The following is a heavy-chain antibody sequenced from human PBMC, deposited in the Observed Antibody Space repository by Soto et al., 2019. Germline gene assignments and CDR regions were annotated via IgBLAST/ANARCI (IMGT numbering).Heavy chain of an antibody. CDR3: AKDGEDYYYYYYMDV. D-gene: IGHD7-27*01. CDR1: GFTFSSYG. Sequence: GGSLRLSCAASGFTFSSYGMHWVRQAPGKGLEWVAVISYDGSNKYYADSVKGRFTISRDNSKNTLYLQMNSLRAEDTAVYYCAKDGEDYYYYYYMDVWGKGTTVTVSS. J-gene: IGHJ6*03. CDR2: ISYDGSNK. V-gene: IGHV3-30*18.